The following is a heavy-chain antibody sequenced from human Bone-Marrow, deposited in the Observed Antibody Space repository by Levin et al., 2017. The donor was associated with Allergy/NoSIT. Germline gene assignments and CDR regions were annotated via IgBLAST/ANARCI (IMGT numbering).Heavy chain of an antibody. CDR3: ARGPEV. J-gene: IGHJ4*02. CDR2: ISTNSAYI. V-gene: IGHV3-21*01. Sequence: PGGSLRLSCSASGFTFNIYTMNWVRQAPGKGLEWISFISTNSAYIFYADSVRGRFTISRDNAKGSLYLQMNSLRADDTAIYYCARGPEVWGQGTPVTGS. CDR1: GFTFNIYT.